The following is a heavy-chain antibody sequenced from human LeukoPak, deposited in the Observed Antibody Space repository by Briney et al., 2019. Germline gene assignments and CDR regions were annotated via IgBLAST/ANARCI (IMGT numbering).Heavy chain of an antibody. D-gene: IGHD3-16*01. V-gene: IGHV1-2*02. CDR3: ASRSDDYVWGSYGDYFDY. CDR1: GYTFTGYY. Sequence: GASVKVSCKASGYTFTGYYMHWVRQAPGQGLEWMGWINPNSGGTNYAQKFQGRVTMTRDTSISTAYMELSRLRSDDTAVYYCASRSDDYVWGSYGDYFDYWGQGTLVTVSS. CDR2: INPNSGGT. J-gene: IGHJ4*02.